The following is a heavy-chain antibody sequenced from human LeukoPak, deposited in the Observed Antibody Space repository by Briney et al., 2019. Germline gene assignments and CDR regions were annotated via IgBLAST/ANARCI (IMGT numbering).Heavy chain of an antibody. CDR3: AKALPYYYDSSGYAFDI. D-gene: IGHD3-22*01. J-gene: IGHJ3*02. CDR1: GFTVSSNY. Sequence: HSGGSLRLSCAVSGFTVSSNYLSWVRQAPGKGLEWVSGISWNSGSIGYADSVKGRFTISRDNAKNSLYLQMNSLRAEDTALYYCAKALPYYYDSSGYAFDIWGQGTMVTVSS. CDR2: ISWNSGSI. V-gene: IGHV3-9*01.